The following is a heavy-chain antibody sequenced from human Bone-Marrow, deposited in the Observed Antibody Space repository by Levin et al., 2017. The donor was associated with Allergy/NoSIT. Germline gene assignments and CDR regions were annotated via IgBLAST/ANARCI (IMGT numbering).Heavy chain of an antibody. CDR2: ISGDNGDT. V-gene: IGHV1-18*01. CDR1: GYTFTSYG. Sequence: GESLKISCEASGYTFTSYGISWVRQAPGQGLEWMGWISGDNGDTNYAQNLQGRVTMTTDTSTSTAYMELRSLRSDDTAVYYCARDFYAVGGSGTWYDCFDPWGQGTLVTVSS. CDR3: ARDFYAVGGSGTWYDCFDP. D-gene: IGHD6-13*01. J-gene: IGHJ5*02.